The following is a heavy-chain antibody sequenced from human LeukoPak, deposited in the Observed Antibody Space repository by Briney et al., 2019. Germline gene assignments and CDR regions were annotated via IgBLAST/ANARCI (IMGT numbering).Heavy chain of an antibody. J-gene: IGHJ5*02. CDR2: IYWNDDK. V-gene: IGHV2-5*01. Sequence: SGPTLVNPTATLTMTCTFSGFSLSTSGVGVGWIRQPPGKALEWLALIYWNDDKRYSPSLKSRLTISEDTSKNQVVLTMTNMDPVDTATYYCARSYSDYDYFNNWFDPWGQGTLVTVSS. CDR1: GFSLSTSGVG. D-gene: IGHD5-12*01. CDR3: ARSYSDYDYFNNWFDP.